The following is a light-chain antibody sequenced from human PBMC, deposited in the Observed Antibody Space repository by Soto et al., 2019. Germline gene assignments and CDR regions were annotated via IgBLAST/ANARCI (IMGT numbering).Light chain of an antibody. CDR3: QQYGSSPRT. V-gene: IGKV3-20*01. J-gene: IGKJ2*01. CDR1: QSVGSNY. CDR2: GAS. Sequence: EIVLTQSPGTLSLSPGERATLYCRASQSVGSNYLAWYQQKPGQAPRVLIYGASSRATGIPDRFSGSGSGADFTLTISRLEPEDFAVYYCQQYGSSPRTFGQGTKLEIK.